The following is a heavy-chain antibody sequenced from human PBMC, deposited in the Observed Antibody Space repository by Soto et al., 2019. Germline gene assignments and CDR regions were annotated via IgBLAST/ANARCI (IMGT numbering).Heavy chain of an antibody. Sequence: QVQLVQSGAEVKKPGASVKVSCKASGYTFTSYAMHWVRQAPGQRREWMGWINAGNGNTKYSQKFQGRVTITRDTSASTAYMELSSLRSEDTAVYYCARGRTTVTTRLHFDPWGQGTLVTVSS. CDR3: ARGRTTVTTRLHFDP. V-gene: IGHV1-3*01. CDR2: INAGNGNT. J-gene: IGHJ5*02. CDR1: GYTFTSYA. D-gene: IGHD4-4*01.